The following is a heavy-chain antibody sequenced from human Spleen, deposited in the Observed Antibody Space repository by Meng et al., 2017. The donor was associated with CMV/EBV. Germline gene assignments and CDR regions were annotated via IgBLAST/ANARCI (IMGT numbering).Heavy chain of an antibody. Sequence: DSVSSNTAAWHWLRQSPSRGLEWLGRTYYTSRWLNDYAESVRGRILIHPDTSKNQFSLQLKSVTPEDTAVYYCARESTLLPYNWFDPWGQGILVTVS. V-gene: IGHV6-1*01. J-gene: IGHJ5*02. CDR2: TYYTSRWLN. CDR1: DSVSSNTAA. CDR3: ARESTLLPYNWFDP.